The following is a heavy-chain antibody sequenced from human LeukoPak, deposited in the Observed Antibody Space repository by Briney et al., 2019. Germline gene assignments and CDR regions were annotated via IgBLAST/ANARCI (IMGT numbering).Heavy chain of an antibody. Sequence: PGGSLRLSCAASGFTFSIYAMTWVRQAPGKGLEWVSVISGSGGDTYYADSVKGRFTISRDNSKNTLYLQMNSLRAEDTAIYYCATYRQVLLPFESWGQGTLVTVSS. CDR1: GFTFSIYA. D-gene: IGHD2-8*02. J-gene: IGHJ4*02. CDR3: ATYRQVLLPFES. V-gene: IGHV3-23*01. CDR2: ISGSGGDT.